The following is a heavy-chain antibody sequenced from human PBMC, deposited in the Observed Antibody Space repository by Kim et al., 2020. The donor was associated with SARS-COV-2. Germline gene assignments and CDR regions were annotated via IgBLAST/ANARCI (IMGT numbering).Heavy chain of an antibody. CDR3: ANEGLHSISWYRYYVMDV. Sequence: GGSLRLSCAASGVTFSSYGMHWVRQAPGKGLEWVAVISYDGSNKYYADSVKGRFTISRDNSKNTLYLQMNSLRAEDTAVYYCANEGLHSISWYRYYVMDV. CDR2: ISYDGSNK. D-gene: IGHD6-13*01. V-gene: IGHV3-30*18. CDR1: GVTFSSYG. J-gene: IGHJ6*01.